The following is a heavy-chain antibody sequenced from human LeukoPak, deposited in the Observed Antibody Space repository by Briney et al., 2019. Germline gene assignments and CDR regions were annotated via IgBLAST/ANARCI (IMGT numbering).Heavy chain of an antibody. CDR1: GFTFSSYW. J-gene: IGHJ4*02. Sequence: GGSLRLSCAASGFTFSSYWMSGVRQAPGKGLERVANIKQDGSEKYYVYSVKGRFTISRDNAKNSLYLQMNSLRAEDTAVYYCARVGYDSSGIYFDYWGQGTLVTVSS. V-gene: IGHV3-7*01. D-gene: IGHD3-22*01. CDR2: IKQDGSEK. CDR3: ARVGYDSSGIYFDY.